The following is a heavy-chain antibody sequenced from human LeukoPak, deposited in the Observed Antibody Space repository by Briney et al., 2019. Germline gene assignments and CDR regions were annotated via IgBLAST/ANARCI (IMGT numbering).Heavy chain of an antibody. V-gene: IGHV3-23*01. J-gene: IGHJ4*02. Sequence: GGSLRLSCAASGFTFSNYAMSWVRQAPGKGLEWVSGISGSGGSTYYADSVMGRFTISRDNSKNTLYLQMNSLTDEDTAVYYCAKKWGVGTTTLNYFDYWGQGTLVTVSS. CDR2: ISGSGGST. CDR1: GFTFSNYA. CDR3: AKKWGVGTTTLNYFDY. D-gene: IGHD1-26*01.